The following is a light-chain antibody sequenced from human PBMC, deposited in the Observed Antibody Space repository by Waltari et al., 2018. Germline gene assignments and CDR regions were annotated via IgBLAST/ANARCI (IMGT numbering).Light chain of an antibody. CDR1: NSNIGSNV. Sequence: QSALTQPPSASGTPGQTVTIFCSGGNSNIGSNVVNWYQQVPGTAPKLLSYSNTYRPSGVPDRFSGSKSVTSASLAISGLQSDDEGDYYCATWDDRLTGVVFGGGTQVTVL. V-gene: IGLV1-44*01. CDR2: SNT. CDR3: ATWDDRLTGVV. J-gene: IGLJ2*01.